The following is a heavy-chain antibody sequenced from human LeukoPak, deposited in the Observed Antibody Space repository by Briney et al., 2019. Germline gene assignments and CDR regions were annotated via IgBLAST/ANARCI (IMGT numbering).Heavy chain of an antibody. D-gene: IGHD2-21*02. J-gene: IGHJ4*02. CDR2: IYTSGST. CDR3: ARDRPRFREGGGDCCANFDY. V-gene: IGHV4-61*02. Sequence: PSETLSLTCTVSGNSISGGDNYWSWIRQPAGKGLEWIGRIYTSGSTNYNPSLKSRVTISGDTSKNQFSLRLSSVTAADAAVYYCARDRPRFREGGGDCCANFDYWGQGTLATVSS. CDR1: GNSISGGDNY.